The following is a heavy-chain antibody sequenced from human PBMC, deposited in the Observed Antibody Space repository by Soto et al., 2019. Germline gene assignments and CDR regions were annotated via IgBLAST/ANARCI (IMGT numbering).Heavy chain of an antibody. CDR2: IYWDDEE. V-gene: IGHV2-5*02. Sequence: QITLKESGPTLVKPTQTLTLTCTFSGFSLSTSAVGVGWIRQPPGKALEWLALIYWDDEERYSPSLKSRLTITKDTSNNQVVFTMTNMDPVDTATYYCAHIRGGGNSPLFDYWGRGTLVTVSS. D-gene: IGHD2-21*02. CDR3: AHIRGGGNSPLFDY. J-gene: IGHJ4*02. CDR1: GFSLSTSAVG.